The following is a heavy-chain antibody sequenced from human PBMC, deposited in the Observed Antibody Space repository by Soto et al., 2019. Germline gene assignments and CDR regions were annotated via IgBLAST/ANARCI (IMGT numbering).Heavy chain of an antibody. CDR1: GGSISRPGYY. CDR3: VILRRAGIGFAEL. D-gene: IGHD1-1*01. J-gene: IGHJ4*02. V-gene: IGHV4-31*03. Sequence: QLQLQESGPGLVKPSQTLSLICSVSGGSISRPGYYWAWIRLHPARGLEWIGSISYSGNSKHNPYLQSRLIGSVHTSLNCCPLRLHSGPSAGSALSYCVILRRAGIGFAELWGQGARVSVSS. CDR2: ISYSGNS.